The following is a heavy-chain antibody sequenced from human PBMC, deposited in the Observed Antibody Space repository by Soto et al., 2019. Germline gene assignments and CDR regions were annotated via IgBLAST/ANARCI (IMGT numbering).Heavy chain of an antibody. J-gene: IGHJ4*02. D-gene: IGHD3-22*01. CDR1: GGSINRERSY. CDR2: ISHNGIT. CDR3: ARGEIVMVD. Sequence: QVQLQESGPGLVKPSQTLSLNCTVSGGSINRERSYWSWIRQSPGRGLEWIGYISHNGITWYNPALQRRVSIALDKAKDHFSLEVRSVTAADTASYYCARGEIVMVDWGQGALVTVSS. V-gene: IGHV4-31*03.